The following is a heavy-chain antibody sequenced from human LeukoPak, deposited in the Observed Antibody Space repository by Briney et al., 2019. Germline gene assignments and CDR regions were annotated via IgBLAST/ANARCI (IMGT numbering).Heavy chain of an antibody. Sequence: GESLKISCKGSGYGFTTYWIGWVRQLPGKGLEWMGIIYPGDSDTRYSPSFQGQVTISADKSISPAYPQWSSLKASDTAMYYCARIPGIGSFDYWGQGTLVTVSS. CDR1: GYGFTTYW. CDR3: ARIPGIGSFDY. J-gene: IGHJ4*02. D-gene: IGHD6-13*01. V-gene: IGHV5-51*01. CDR2: IYPGDSDT.